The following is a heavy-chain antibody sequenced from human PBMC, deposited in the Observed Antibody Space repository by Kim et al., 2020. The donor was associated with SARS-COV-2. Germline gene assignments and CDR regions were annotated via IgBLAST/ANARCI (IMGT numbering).Heavy chain of an antibody. J-gene: IGHJ6*02. CDR1: GYTFTSYD. Sequence: ASVKVSCKASGYTFTSYDINWVRQATGQGLEWMGWMNPNSGNTGYAQKFQGRVTMTRNTSISTAYMELSSLRSEDTAVYYCARVGYSSSWYYYYGMDVWGQGTTVTVSS. V-gene: IGHV1-8*01. CDR3: ARVGYSSSWYYYYGMDV. D-gene: IGHD6-13*01. CDR2: MNPNSGNT.